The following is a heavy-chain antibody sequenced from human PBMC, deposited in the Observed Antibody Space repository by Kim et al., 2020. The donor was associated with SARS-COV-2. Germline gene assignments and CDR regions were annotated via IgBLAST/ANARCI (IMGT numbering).Heavy chain of an antibody. CDR2: ISGSGGST. CDR1: GFTFSSYA. J-gene: IGHJ4*02. D-gene: IGHD6-13*01. Sequence: GSLRLSCAASGFTFSSYAMSWVRQAPGKGLEWVSAISGSGGSTYYADSVKGRFTISRDNSKNTLYLQMNSLRAEDTAVYYCAKPRGEYSSSWYGVWDFDYWGQGTLVTVSS. CDR3: AKPRGEYSSSWYGVWDFDY. V-gene: IGHV3-23*01.